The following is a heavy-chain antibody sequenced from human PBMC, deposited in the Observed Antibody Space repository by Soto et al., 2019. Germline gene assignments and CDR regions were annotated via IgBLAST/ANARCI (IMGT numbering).Heavy chain of an antibody. Sequence: QITFKESGPTLVKPTQTLTLTCTFSGFSLSTSGVGVGWIRQPPGKALEWLALIYWDDDKRYSPSLKSRLTITKDTSKNQVVLTMTNMDPVDTATYYCAHRYDCSGGSCYSAYYFDYWGQGTLVTVSS. CDR3: AHRYDCSGGSCYSAYYFDY. CDR1: GFSLSTSGVG. V-gene: IGHV2-5*02. J-gene: IGHJ4*02. D-gene: IGHD2-15*01. CDR2: IYWDDDK.